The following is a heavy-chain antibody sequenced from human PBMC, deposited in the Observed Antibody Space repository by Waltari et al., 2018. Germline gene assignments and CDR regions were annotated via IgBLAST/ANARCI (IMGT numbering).Heavy chain of an antibody. CDR2: ISGSGGST. CDR1: GFTFSSYA. CDR3: AMAYSSGYYYYFDS. V-gene: IGHV3-23*01. J-gene: IGHJ4*02. Sequence: EVQLLESGGGLVQPGGSLRLSCAASGFTFSSYAMSWVRQAPGKGLEWVSAISGSGGSTYYADSVKGRFTISRDNSKNTLYLQMNSLRAEDTAIYYCAMAYSSGYYYYFDSWGQGTLVTVSS. D-gene: IGHD3-22*01.